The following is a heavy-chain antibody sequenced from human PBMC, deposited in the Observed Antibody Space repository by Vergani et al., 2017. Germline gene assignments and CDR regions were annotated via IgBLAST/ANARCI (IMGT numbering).Heavy chain of an antibody. D-gene: IGHD2-15*01. CDR2: IYSGGSST. J-gene: IGHJ4*02. V-gene: IGHV3-23*03. CDR3: AKCKLGYCSGGSCYPRVTPVDY. Sequence: EVQLLESGGGLVQPGGSLRLSCAASGFTFSSYAMSWVRQAPGKGLEWVSVIYSGGSSTYYADSGKGRFTISRDNSKNTLYLQMNSLRAEDTAVYYCAKCKLGYCSGGSCYPRVTPVDYWGQGTLVTVSS. CDR1: GFTFSSYA.